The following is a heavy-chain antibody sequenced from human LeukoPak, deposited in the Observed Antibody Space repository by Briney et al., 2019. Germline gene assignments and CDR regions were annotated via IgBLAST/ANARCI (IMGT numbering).Heavy chain of an antibody. CDR1: GFTFSSYS. CDR3: ARVQSLSTYYYGSGSYSDY. Sequence: GGSLRLSCAASGFTFSSYSMNWVRQAPGKGLEWVSSISSSSYIYYADSVKGRFTISRDNAKNSLYLQMNSLRAEDTAVYYCARVQSLSTYYYGSGSYSDYWGQGTLVTVSS. D-gene: IGHD3-10*01. J-gene: IGHJ4*02. V-gene: IGHV3-21*01. CDR2: ISSSSYI.